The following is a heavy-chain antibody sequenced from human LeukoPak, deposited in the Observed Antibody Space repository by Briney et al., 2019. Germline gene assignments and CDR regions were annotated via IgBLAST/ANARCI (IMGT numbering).Heavy chain of an antibody. CDR1: GFTFSTYE. Sequence: GGSLRLSCVASGFTFSTYEMNWVRQAPGKGLEWVSYISSSGTTIHYADSVKGRFTISRDNAKNSLYQQMNSLRAEDTAVYYCARREGGPSGYWGQGTLVTVSS. CDR3: ARREGGPSGY. J-gene: IGHJ4*02. V-gene: IGHV3-48*03. CDR2: ISSSGTTI. D-gene: IGHD1-26*01.